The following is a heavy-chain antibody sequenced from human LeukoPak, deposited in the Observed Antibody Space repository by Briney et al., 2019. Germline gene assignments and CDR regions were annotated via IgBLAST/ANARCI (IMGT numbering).Heavy chain of an antibody. CDR3: ARAVAAADSY. V-gene: IGHV3-66*01. D-gene: IGHD6-13*01. CDR1: GFTFTSYA. CDR2: IYSGGST. J-gene: IGHJ4*02. Sequence: GGSLRLSCAASGFTFTSYAMSWVRQAPGKGLEWVSVIYSGGSTYYADSVKGRFTISRDNSKNTLYLRMNSLRAEDTAVYSCARAVAAADSYWGRGTLVTVSS.